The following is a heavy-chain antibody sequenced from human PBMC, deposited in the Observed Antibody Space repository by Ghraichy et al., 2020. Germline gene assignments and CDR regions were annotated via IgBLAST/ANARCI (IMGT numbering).Heavy chain of an antibody. Sequence: SETLSLTCTVSGGSISSYYWSWIRQPPGKGLEWIGYIYYSGSTNYNPSLKSRVTISVDTSKNQFSLKLSSVTAADTAVYYCARVNQPDCSGYYLDYWGQGTLVTVSS. CDR1: GGSISSYY. D-gene: IGHD3-22*01. J-gene: IGHJ4*02. V-gene: IGHV4-59*01. CDR2: IYYSGST. CDR3: ARVNQPDCSGYYLDY.